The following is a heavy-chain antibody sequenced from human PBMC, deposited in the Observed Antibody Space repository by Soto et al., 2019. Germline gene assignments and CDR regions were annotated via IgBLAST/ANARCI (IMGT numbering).Heavy chain of an antibody. J-gene: IGHJ4*02. Sequence: PSETLSLTCTVSGGSISSGDYYWSWIRQPPGKGLEWIGNIYYSGSTYYNPSLKSRVTISVDTSKNQFSLKPTSLTAADTAVYYCARDKITGLFEYWGQGTLVTVSS. V-gene: IGHV4-30-4*01. CDR2: IYYSGST. D-gene: IGHD2-8*02. CDR3: ARDKITGLFEY. CDR1: GGSISSGDYY.